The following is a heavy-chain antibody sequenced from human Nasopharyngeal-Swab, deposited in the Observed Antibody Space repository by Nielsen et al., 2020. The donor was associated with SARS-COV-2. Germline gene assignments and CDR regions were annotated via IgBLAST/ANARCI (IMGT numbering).Heavy chain of an antibody. V-gene: IGHV3-9*01. CDR3: AKDTAYYPVVAVDI. Sequence: SLKISCAASGFTFDDYAMHWVRQAPGKGLEWVSGISWNSGSIGYADSVKGRFTISRDNAKNSLYLQMNSLRAEDTALYYCAKDTAYYPVVAVDIWGQGTMVTVSS. CDR1: GFTFDDYA. J-gene: IGHJ3*02. CDR2: ISWNSGSI. D-gene: IGHD3-10*01.